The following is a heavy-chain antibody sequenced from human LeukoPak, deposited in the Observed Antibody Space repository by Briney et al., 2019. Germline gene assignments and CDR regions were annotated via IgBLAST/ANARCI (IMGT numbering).Heavy chain of an antibody. D-gene: IGHD1-14*01. V-gene: IGHV3-9*01. J-gene: IGHJ3*02. Sequence: GGSLRLSCAASGFTFDDHAMHWVRQAPGKGLEWVSGISWNSGSIGYADSVKGRFTISRDNAKNSLYLQMNSLRAEDTALYYCAKDTSDTGMFDAFDIWGQGTMVTVSS. CDR1: GFTFDDHA. CDR2: ISWNSGSI. CDR3: AKDTSDTGMFDAFDI.